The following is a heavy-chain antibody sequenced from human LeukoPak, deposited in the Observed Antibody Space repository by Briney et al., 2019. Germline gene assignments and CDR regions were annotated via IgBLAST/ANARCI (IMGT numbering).Heavy chain of an antibody. CDR2: IYYNAST. CDR1: GGSISRYY. CDR3: ARHPRDGYNSPYFYYGVAV. Sequence: PSETLSLTCSVSGGSISRYYWSWIRQPPGKGLEWFGDIYYNASTNYNPSLKSRVTISVDTSKNQFSLKLSSVTAADTAVYYCARHPRDGYNSPYFYYGVAVWGHGTTVTVSS. D-gene: IGHD5-24*01. V-gene: IGHV4-59*08. J-gene: IGHJ6*02.